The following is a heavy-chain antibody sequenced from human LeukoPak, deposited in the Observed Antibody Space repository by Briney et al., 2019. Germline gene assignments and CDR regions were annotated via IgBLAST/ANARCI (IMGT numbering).Heavy chain of an antibody. J-gene: IGHJ2*01. Sequence: GGSLRLSCVASGFTFSGYAMSWVRQAPGKGLEWVSTISDSGGSTYYADSVKGRFTISRDNSKNTLYLQMNSLRAEDTAVYYCAKLMGDYGDSGAYWYFDLWGRGTLVTVFS. V-gene: IGHV3-23*01. CDR3: AKLMGDYGDSGAYWYFDL. CDR1: GFTFSGYA. D-gene: IGHD4-17*01. CDR2: ISDSGGST.